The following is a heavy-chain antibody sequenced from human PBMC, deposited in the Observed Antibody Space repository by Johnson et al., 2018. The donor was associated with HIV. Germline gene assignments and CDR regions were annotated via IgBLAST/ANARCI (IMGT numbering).Heavy chain of an antibody. CDR2: IKQDGSEK. Sequence: MQLVESGGGLVQPGGSLRLSCAASGFTFSSYWMSWVRQAPGKGLEWVANIKQDGSEKYYVDSVKGRFTISRDNAKNSLYLQMNSLRVEDTAVYYCARDRGVFWNNDYKGDAFDIWGQGTMVTVSS. V-gene: IGHV3-7*03. CDR3: ARDRGVFWNNDYKGDAFDI. D-gene: IGHD3-3*01. CDR1: GFTFSSYW. J-gene: IGHJ3*02.